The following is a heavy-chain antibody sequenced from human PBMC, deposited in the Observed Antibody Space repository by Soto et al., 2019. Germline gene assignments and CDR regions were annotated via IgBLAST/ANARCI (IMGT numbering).Heavy chain of an antibody. CDR3: AKHLIGGRLQSPFDL. CDR2: LSDSVGTT. V-gene: IGHV3-23*01. D-gene: IGHD3-22*01. Sequence: EVQLLESGGGLVQPGGSLRLSCAVSGFSFGTYTVNWVRQAPGMGLEWVSGLSDSVGTTHYAYSVKGRFTISRDKSKNTLYLQMSNLRAEDTAVYYCAKHLIGGRLQSPFDLWGQGTQVTVSS. J-gene: IGHJ4*02. CDR1: GFSFGTYT.